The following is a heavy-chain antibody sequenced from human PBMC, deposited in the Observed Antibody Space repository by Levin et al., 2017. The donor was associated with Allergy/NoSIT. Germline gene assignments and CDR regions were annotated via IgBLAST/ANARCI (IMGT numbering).Heavy chain of an antibody. CDR1: GFTFSSDV. Sequence: GGSLRLSCAGSGFTFSSDVMSWVRQAPGKGLEWVSGISGSGGTTYYADSVKGRFTISRDNSKNTLYLQMNSLRAEDTAVYYCAKGAYCSAGTCYSRLGYWGQGTLVTVSS. V-gene: IGHV3-23*01. D-gene: IGHD2-15*01. J-gene: IGHJ4*02. CDR3: AKGAYCSAGTCYSRLGY. CDR2: ISGSGGTT.